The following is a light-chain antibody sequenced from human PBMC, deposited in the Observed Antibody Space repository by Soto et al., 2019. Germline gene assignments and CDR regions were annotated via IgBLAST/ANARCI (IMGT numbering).Light chain of an antibody. CDR3: QQSYSTPYT. J-gene: IGKJ2*01. Sequence: DIQMTQSPSSLSASVGDRVTITCRASQSISSYLNWYQQKPGKAPKLPIYAASSLQSGVPSRFSGSGSGTDFTLTISSLQPEDFATYYCQQSYSTPYTFGQGTQVDIK. V-gene: IGKV1-39*01. CDR2: AAS. CDR1: QSISSY.